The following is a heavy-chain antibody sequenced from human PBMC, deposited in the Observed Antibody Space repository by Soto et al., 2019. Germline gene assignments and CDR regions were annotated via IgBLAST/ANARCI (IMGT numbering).Heavy chain of an antibody. D-gene: IGHD3-22*01. CDR2: IHPGDSDT. Sequence: GESLKISCKVSGYRFTTYWIAWVRQMPGKGLEWMGIIHPGDSDTRYSPSFQGQVTISADKSISTAYLQWSSLKASDTAMYYCARPETYYYDSSGPKDWYFDLWGRGTLVTVSS. J-gene: IGHJ2*01. CDR1: GYRFTTYW. V-gene: IGHV5-51*01. CDR3: ARPETYYYDSSGPKDWYFDL.